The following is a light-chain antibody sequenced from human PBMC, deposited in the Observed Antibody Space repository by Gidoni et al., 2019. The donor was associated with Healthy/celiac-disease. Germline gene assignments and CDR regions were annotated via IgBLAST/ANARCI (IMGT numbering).Light chain of an antibody. J-gene: IGLJ2*01. CDR1: VVAQKY. CDR2: NDS. CDR3: FSAADNTVV. V-gene: IGLV3-27*01. Sequence: SYALTQAYTVAVWPGQTARITCSGDVVAQKYARWFQQNPGQAPVLVLDNDSARLSGIPERFSGSSSGTTLTLTISGAQVDEEGDYYCFSAADNTVVFGGGTKLPVL.